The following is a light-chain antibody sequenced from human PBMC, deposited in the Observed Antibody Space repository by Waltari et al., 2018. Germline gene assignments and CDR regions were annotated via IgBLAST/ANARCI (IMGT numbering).Light chain of an antibody. CDR2: DAS. Sequence: EIVMTQSPATLSLSPGERATLSCRASQSVSSRLAWYQQKPGQAPRLLIYDASSRATGIPDRFSGSGSGTEFTLTISSLEPDDVAVYFCQQESNWSLTFGGGTKVEIK. J-gene: IGKJ4*01. CDR3: QQESNWSLT. V-gene: IGKV3D-15*01. CDR1: QSVSSR.